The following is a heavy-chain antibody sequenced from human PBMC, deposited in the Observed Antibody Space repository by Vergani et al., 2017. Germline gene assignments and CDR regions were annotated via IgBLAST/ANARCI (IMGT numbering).Heavy chain of an antibody. Sequence: EVQLVESGGGLVQPGGSLRLSCAASGFTFSSYWMSWVRQAPGKGLEWVANIKQDESEKYYVDSVKGRFTISRDNAKHSLYLQMDSLRAEDTAVYYCARHGGSGWSLDYWGQGTLVTVSS. J-gene: IGHJ4*02. CDR1: GFTFSSYW. CDR3: ARHGGSGWSLDY. CDR2: IKQDESEK. V-gene: IGHV3-7*01. D-gene: IGHD6-19*01.